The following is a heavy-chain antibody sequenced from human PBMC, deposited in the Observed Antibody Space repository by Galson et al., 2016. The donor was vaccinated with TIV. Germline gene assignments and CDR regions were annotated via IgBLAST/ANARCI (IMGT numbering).Heavy chain of an antibody. J-gene: IGHJ5*02. CDR1: GYTFSDYY. V-gene: IGHV1-2*02. D-gene: IGHD2-15*01. Sequence: SVKVSCKASGYTFSDYYIHWVRQAPGQRLEWMGWINPNNDDTFYGQKFQGRVTMTRDTSISTVYMELSRLKSDDTAVYYCARDTGDCSGFSCAWFDTWGQGTLITVSS. CDR2: INPNNDDT. CDR3: ARDTGDCSGFSCAWFDT.